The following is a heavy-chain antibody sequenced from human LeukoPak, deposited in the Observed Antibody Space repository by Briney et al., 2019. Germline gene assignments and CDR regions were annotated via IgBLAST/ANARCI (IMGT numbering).Heavy chain of an antibody. CDR2: IGPTGSDR. D-gene: IGHD1-14*01. J-gene: IGHJ4*02. CDR3: ATETNGRHYDY. CDR1: GLTFSTSD. V-gene: IGHV3-21*06. Sequence: GGSLRLSCTASGLTFSTSDFNWVRQAPGKGLEWVASIGPTGSDRYHADSIKGRFTLSRDNANNFLYLQMNSLRAEDTAVYYCATETNGRHYDYWGQGTLLTVSS.